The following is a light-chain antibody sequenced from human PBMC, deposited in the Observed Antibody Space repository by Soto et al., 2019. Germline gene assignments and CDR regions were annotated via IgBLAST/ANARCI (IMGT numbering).Light chain of an antibody. CDR1: SSDVGGYNY. J-gene: IGLJ1*01. CDR2: DVS. Sequence: QSVLTQPRSVSGSPGQSVTISCTGTSSDVGGYNYVSWYQQHPGKAPKLMIYDVSKRPSGVPDRFSGSKSGNTASLTISGLQAEDEAYYYCCSYAGSYKGYVFVTGTKLTVL. V-gene: IGLV2-11*01. CDR3: CSYAGSYKGYV.